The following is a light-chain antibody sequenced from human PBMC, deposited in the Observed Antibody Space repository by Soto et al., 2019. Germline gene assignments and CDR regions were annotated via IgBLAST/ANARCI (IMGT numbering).Light chain of an antibody. CDR1: QSVNIY. J-gene: IGKJ4*01. CDR3: QQRFSWPPLT. Sequence: EIVLTQSPGTLSLSLGERATLSCRASQSVNIYLAWFQQKPGQAPRLLIYDASNRATGVPARFSGSGSGTDITLTISSLEPEDFAIYYCQQRFSWPPLTFGGGTKVDIK. V-gene: IGKV3-11*01. CDR2: DAS.